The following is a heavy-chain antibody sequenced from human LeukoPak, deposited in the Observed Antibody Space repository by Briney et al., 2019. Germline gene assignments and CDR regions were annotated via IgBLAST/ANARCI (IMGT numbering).Heavy chain of an antibody. CDR1: GFTFDDYA. Sequence: GGSLRLSCAASGFTFDDYAMHWVRQAPGKGLEWVSGISWNSGSIGYADSVKGRFTISRDNAKNSLYLQMNSLRAEDTALYYCAKAPYDFWSGTDWYFDLWGRGTLVTVSS. J-gene: IGHJ2*01. CDR3: AKAPYDFWSGTDWYFDL. D-gene: IGHD3-3*01. CDR2: ISWNSGSI. V-gene: IGHV3-9*01.